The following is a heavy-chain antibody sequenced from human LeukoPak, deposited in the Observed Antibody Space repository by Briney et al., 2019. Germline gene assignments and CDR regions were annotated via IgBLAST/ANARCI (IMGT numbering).Heavy chain of an antibody. Sequence: SETLSLTCTVSGGSISSYYWSWIRQPAGKGLEWIGRIYTSGSTNYNPSLKSRVTMSVDTSKNQFSLKLSSVTAADTAVYYCARNYYDSSGYYHHFDYWGQGTLVTVSS. CDR2: IYTSGST. V-gene: IGHV4-4*07. D-gene: IGHD3-22*01. CDR1: GGSISSYY. CDR3: ARNYYDSSGYYHHFDY. J-gene: IGHJ4*02.